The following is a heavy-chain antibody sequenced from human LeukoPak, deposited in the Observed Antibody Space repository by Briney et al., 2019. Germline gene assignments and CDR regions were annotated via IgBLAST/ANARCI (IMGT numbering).Heavy chain of an antibody. CDR1: GVXFDNYX. V-gene: IGHV3-7*04. J-gene: IGHJ4*02. CDR2: MNQDGSEQ. Sequence: ASGVXFDNYXMTGVRQVPGXGREWVANMNQDGSEQYYVDSVKGRFTISRDNGKKSLYLQMNSLRAEDTAVYYCSRGQGCAYWGQGTLVTVSS. CDR3: SRGQGCAY. D-gene: IGHD2-8*01.